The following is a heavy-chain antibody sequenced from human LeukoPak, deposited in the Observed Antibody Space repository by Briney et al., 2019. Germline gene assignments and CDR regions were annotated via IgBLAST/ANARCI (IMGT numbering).Heavy chain of an antibody. CDR3: ARDGRAYYYDSSSNWFDP. CDR1: GGTFSSYA. Sequence: SVKVSCKASGGTFSSYAISWVRQAPGQGLEWMGGIIPIFGTANYAQKFQGRVTITADESTSTAYMELSSLRSEDTAVYYCARDGRAYYYDSSSNWFDPWGQGTLVTVSS. V-gene: IGHV1-69*13. CDR2: IIPIFGTA. J-gene: IGHJ5*02. D-gene: IGHD3-22*01.